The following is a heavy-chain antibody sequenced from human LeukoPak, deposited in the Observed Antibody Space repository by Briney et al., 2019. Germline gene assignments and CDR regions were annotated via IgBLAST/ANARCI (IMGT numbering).Heavy chain of an antibody. J-gene: IGHJ3*02. CDR3: ARGHGGVHDAFDI. V-gene: IGHV1-69*06. CDR1: GGTFSSYA. CDR2: IIPIFGTA. Sequence: ASVKVSCKASGGTFSSYAISWVRQAPGQGLEWMGGIIPIFGTANYAQKFQGRVTITADKSTSTAYMELSSLRSEDSAVYYCARGHGGVHDAFDIWGQGTMVTVSS. D-gene: IGHD3-16*01.